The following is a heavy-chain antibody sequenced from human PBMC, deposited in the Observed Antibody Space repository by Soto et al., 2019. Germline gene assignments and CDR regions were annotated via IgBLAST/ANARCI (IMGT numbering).Heavy chain of an antibody. CDR1: GGSFSGYY. V-gene: IGHV4-59*08. D-gene: IGHD3-9*01. CDR3: ARHTDDILTGNEALDI. Sequence: SETLSLTCAVYGGSFSGYYWTWIRQPRGKGLEWIGYVYYSGTTNYNPTLKSRITILVDTSENQFSLKLTSVTAADTAVYYCARHTDDILTGNEALDIWGQGTVVTVSS. CDR2: VYYSGTT. J-gene: IGHJ3*02.